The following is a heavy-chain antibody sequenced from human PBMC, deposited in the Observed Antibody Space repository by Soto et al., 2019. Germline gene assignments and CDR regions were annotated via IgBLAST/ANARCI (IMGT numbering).Heavy chain of an antibody. D-gene: IGHD6-13*01. Sequence: QVQLQESGPGLVRPSGTVSPTCAVSGLSISSDNWWSWVRQPPGKGLEWIGEIHHSGSTNYNPSLKSRVTMSVVPSKDLFSLTLNSVTAADTAFYYCARDQGSHPGDWGQGTLVSVSS. CDR1: GLSISSDNW. CDR2: IHHSGST. CDR3: ARDQGSHPGD. J-gene: IGHJ4*02. V-gene: IGHV4-4*02.